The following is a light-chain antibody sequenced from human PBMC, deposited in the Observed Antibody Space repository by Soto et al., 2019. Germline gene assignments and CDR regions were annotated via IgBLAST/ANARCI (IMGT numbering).Light chain of an antibody. CDR3: RQRSDCPFT. J-gene: IGKJ3*01. CDR2: DTS. V-gene: IGKV3-11*01. Sequence: EIVLTQSPAILSLSPGERATLSCRASQSGYTYLAWYQQKPGQAPRLLIYDTSNRASGVPARFSGSGSGTYFTLTISSLEPEDFAVYFCRQRSDCPFTFGPGAKVDIQ. CDR1: QSGYTY.